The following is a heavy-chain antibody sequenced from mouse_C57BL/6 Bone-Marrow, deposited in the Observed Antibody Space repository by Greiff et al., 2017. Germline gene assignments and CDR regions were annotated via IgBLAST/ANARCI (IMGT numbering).Heavy chain of an antibody. CDR1: GYTFTDYN. Sequence: EVQLQQSGPELVKPGASVKIPCKASGYTFTDYNMDWVKQSHGKSLEWIGDINPNNGGTIYNQKFKGKATLTVDKYSSTAYMERRSLTSEDTAVYYCARGPYYSNYGGFAYWGQVTLVTVSA. CDR2: INPNNGGT. CDR3: ARGPYYSNYGGFAY. J-gene: IGHJ3*01. V-gene: IGHV1-18*01. D-gene: IGHD2-5*01.